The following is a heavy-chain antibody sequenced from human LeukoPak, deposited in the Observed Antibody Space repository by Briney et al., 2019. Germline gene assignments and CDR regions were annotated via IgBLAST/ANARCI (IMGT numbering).Heavy chain of an antibody. V-gene: IGHV4-39*07. CDR2: IYYSGST. D-gene: IGHD3-22*01. CDR1: GGSISSSSYY. Sequence: PSETLSLTCTVSGGSISSSSYYWGWIRQPPGKGLEWIGSIYYSGSTYYNPSLKSRVTISVDTSKNQFSLKLSSVTAADTAVYYCARKRAVYYYDSSGYWELYYYYYMDVWGKGTTVTVSS. J-gene: IGHJ6*03. CDR3: ARKRAVYYYDSSGYWELYYYYYMDV.